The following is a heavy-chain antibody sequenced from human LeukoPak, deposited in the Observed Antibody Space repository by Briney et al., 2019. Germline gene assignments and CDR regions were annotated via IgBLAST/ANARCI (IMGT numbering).Heavy chain of an antibody. CDR2: IYTSGST. CDR1: GGSISSYY. J-gene: IGHJ5*02. D-gene: IGHD3-3*01. Sequence: SETLSLTCTVSGGSISSYYWSWIRQPAGKGLEWIGRIYTSGSTNYNPSLKSRVTMSVDTSKNQFSLELSSVTAADTAVYYCARDAYDFWSGYGSPNWFDPWGQGTLVTVSS. V-gene: IGHV4-4*07. CDR3: ARDAYDFWSGYGSPNWFDP.